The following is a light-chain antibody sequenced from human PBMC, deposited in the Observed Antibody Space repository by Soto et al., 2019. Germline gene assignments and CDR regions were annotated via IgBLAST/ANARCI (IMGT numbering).Light chain of an antibody. CDR3: SSYAGSNTLV. CDR1: SSDVGGYNY. V-gene: IGLV2-8*01. CDR2: EVS. J-gene: IGLJ2*01. Sequence: QSVLTQPPSASGSPGQSVTVSCTGTSSDVGGYNYVSWYQQHPGKAPKLMIYEVSKRPSGVPDRFSGSKSGNTASLTVSGLQAEDEADYYRSSYAGSNTLVFGGGTKVTVL.